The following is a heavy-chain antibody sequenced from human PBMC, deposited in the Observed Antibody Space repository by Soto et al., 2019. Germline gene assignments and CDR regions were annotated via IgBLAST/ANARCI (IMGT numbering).Heavy chain of an antibody. J-gene: IGHJ6*03. CDR1: GFTFSGSA. CDR3: ARGGYCSSTSCHAHYYYMDV. CDR2: IRSKANSYAT. V-gene: IGHV3-73*01. D-gene: IGHD2-2*01. Sequence: GGSLRLSCAASGFTFSGSAMHWVRQASGKGLEWVGRIRSKANSYATAYAASVKGRFTISRDDSKNTAYLQMNSLKTEDTAVYYCARGGYCSSTSCHAHYYYMDVWGKGTTVTVSS.